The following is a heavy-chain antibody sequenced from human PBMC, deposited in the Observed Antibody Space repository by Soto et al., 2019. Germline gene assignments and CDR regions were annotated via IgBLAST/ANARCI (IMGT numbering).Heavy chain of an antibody. V-gene: IGHV4-39*01. CDR3: APLSVSLSGPYGIHV. D-gene: IGHD2-15*01. CDR2: MFYSGLT. CDR1: GYSVTSSDYY. Sequence: GSVSGYSVTSSDYYWAWIRQPPGKGLEWIGSMFYSGLTYYNPSLKSRVTLSVDTSKNQFSVRLNSVTAADTAVYYCAPLSVSLSGPYGIHVWGQGTTVTVSS. J-gene: IGHJ6*02.